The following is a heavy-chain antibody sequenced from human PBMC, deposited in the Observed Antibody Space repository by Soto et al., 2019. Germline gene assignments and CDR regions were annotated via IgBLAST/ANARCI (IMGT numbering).Heavy chain of an antibody. Sequence: EVQVLESGGDLVQPGGSLRLSCAASGFTFSDYAMTWVRQAPGKGLDWVSSVSANGDITYYADSVKGRFTISRDNANNTLLLQMNSLRAEDKALFYCARGDRGGSGSPASYYFSGLDVWGQGTTVTVSS. J-gene: IGHJ6*02. V-gene: IGHV3-23*01. D-gene: IGHD3-10*01. CDR3: ARGDRGGSGSPASYYFSGLDV. CDR1: GFTFSDYA. CDR2: VSANGDIT.